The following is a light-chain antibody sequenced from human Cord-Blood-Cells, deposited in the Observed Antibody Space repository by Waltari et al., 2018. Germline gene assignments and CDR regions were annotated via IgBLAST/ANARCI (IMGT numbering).Light chain of an antibody. CDR2: DAS. CDR3: QQYDNLPPVVT. V-gene: IGKV1-33*01. Sequence: DIQMTQSPSSLSASVGDRVTITCQAIQDISNYLNWYQQKPGKAPKLLIYDASNLETGVPSRFSGSGSGTDFTFTISSLQPEDIATYYCQQYDNLPPVVTFGPGTKVDIK. CDR1: QDISNY. J-gene: IGKJ3*01.